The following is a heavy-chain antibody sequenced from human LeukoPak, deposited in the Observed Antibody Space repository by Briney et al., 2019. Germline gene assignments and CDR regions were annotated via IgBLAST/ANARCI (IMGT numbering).Heavy chain of an antibody. V-gene: IGHV1-18*01. CDR1: GYTFTSYG. CDR2: ISTYNTNT. CDR3: ARPHPYGSTYFDC. D-gene: IGHD4-17*01. Sequence: ASVKVSCKASGYTFTSYGLTWVRQAPGQGLDWMGWISTYNTNTYYAQGLQGRVSMTTDTSTSTAYMELRSLRSDDTAVYYCARPHPYGSTYFDCWGQGTLVTVSS. J-gene: IGHJ4*02.